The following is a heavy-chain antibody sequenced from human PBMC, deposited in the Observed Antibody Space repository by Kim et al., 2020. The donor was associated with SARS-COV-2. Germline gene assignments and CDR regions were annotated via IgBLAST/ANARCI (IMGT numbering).Heavy chain of an antibody. V-gene: IGHV3-33*01. D-gene: IGHD3-10*01. Sequence: ANSVKGQFTISSDNSKNTLYLQRNSLRAEDTAVYYCARTLVLSGYYGMDVWGQGTTVTVSS. J-gene: IGHJ6*02. CDR3: ARTLVLSGYYGMDV.